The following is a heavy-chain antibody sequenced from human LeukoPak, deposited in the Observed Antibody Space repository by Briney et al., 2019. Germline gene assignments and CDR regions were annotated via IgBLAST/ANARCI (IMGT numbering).Heavy chain of an antibody. CDR3: ARREPVYSSGPYVVGDFQH. CDR2: INPNSGGT. D-gene: IGHD6-19*01. J-gene: IGHJ1*01. V-gene: IGHV1-2*02. CDR1: GYSFTGYY. Sequence: EASVKVSCKASGYSFTGYYMHWVRQAPGQGLEWMGWINPNSGGTKYAQKFQGRVSLTRDTSIRTAYMELTRLRSDDTAVYYCARREPVYSSGPYVVGDFQHWGQGTLVTVSS.